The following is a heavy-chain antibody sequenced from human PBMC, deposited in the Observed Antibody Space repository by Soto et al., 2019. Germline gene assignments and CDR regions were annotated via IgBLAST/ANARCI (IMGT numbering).Heavy chain of an antibody. D-gene: IGHD2-21*02. V-gene: IGHV3-23*01. CDR3: AKGFIRDCGGDCTVDT. CDR2: ISATGGST. CDR1: GFTFSSYT. J-gene: IGHJ3*02. Sequence: GGSLRLSCAASGFTFSSYTMSWVRQAPGKGLEWVSGISATGGSTYYADSVKGRFTFSRDNSKNTLYLQMNSLRAEDTAVYYCAKGFIRDCGGDCTVDTWGQGTMVTVSS.